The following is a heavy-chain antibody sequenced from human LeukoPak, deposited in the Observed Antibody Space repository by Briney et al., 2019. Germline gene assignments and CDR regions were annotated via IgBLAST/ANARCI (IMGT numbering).Heavy chain of an antibody. CDR2: IYYSGST. CDR1: GGCISSYY. V-gene: IGHV4-59*01. CDR3: ARDDPTTSDAFDI. D-gene: IGHD1-7*01. Sequence: PSETLSLTCTVSGGCISSYYWSWIRQPPGKGLEWIGYIYYSGSTNYNPSLKSRVTISVDTSKNQFSLKLSSVTAADTAVYYCARDDPTTSDAFDIWGQGTMVTVSS. J-gene: IGHJ3*02.